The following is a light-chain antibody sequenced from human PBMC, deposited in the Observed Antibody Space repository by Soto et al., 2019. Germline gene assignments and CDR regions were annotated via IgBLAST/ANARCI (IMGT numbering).Light chain of an antibody. CDR2: GDT. V-gene: IGLV1-40*01. CDR1: SSNIGAGFD. Sequence: QSVLTQPPSVSGAPGQRVTISCTGSSSNIGAGFDVHWYQQLPGTPPKLLIYGDTKRPSGVPDRFSGSRSGTSVSLVITGLQAEDEADYYCQSYDRSLSGVFGGGTKLTVL. J-gene: IGLJ3*02. CDR3: QSYDRSLSGV.